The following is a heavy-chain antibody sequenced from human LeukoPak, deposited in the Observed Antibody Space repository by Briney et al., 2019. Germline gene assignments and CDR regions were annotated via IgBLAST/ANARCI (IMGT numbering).Heavy chain of an antibody. J-gene: IGHJ3*02. Sequence: SETLSLTCTVSGGSISSYYWSWIRQPPGKGLEWIGYIYYSGSTNYNPSLKSRATISVDTSKNQFSLKLSSVTAADTAVYYCARDVDTAMDDAFDIWGQGTMVTVSS. D-gene: IGHD5-18*01. V-gene: IGHV4-59*12. CDR3: ARDVDTAMDDAFDI. CDR2: IYYSGST. CDR1: GGSISSYY.